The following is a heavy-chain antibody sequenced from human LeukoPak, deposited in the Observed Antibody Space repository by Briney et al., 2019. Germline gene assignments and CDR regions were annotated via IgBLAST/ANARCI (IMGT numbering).Heavy chain of an antibody. CDR2: VSYSGRT. Sequence: SETLSLTCTVSGASISNYYWSWIRQPPGKRLECIGYVSYSGRTNHNPSLKSRVTISADTSKNQFSLKLTSATAADTAVYYCARHERGAENLDYWGQGTLVTVSS. CDR3: ARHERGAENLDY. J-gene: IGHJ4*02. D-gene: IGHD1-1*01. V-gene: IGHV4-59*08. CDR1: GASISNYY.